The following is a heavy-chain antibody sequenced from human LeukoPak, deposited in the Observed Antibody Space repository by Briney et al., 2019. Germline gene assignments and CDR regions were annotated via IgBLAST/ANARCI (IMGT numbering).Heavy chain of an antibody. D-gene: IGHD3-9*01. CDR1: GFTFSDNS. CDR2: ISSSGSSI. J-gene: IGHJ4*02. CDR3: ARSRSGFYFDY. V-gene: IGHV3-48*01. Sequence: PGGSLRLSCAASGFTFSDNSMNWVRQAPGKGLEWISYISSSGSSIDYTDSVKGRFTISRDNDKNSLYLQMSSLRAEDTAVYYCARSRSGFYFDYWGQGVLVTVSS.